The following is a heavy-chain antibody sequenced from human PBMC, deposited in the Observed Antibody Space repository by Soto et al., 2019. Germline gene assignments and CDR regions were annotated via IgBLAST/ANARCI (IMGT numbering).Heavy chain of an antibody. CDR2: ISDTSSTI. Sequence: EVQLLESGGGLVQPGGSQRLSCAASGFTFSSYSMSWVRRAPGKGLEWVSSISDTSSTIYYADSVKGRFTISRDNSKNTLYLQMNSLRVEDTAVYYCAKGGIQTIKDYWGQGTVVNVAS. CDR3: AKGGIQTIKDY. D-gene: IGHD5-12*01. CDR1: GFTFSSYS. V-gene: IGHV3-23*01. J-gene: IGHJ4*02.